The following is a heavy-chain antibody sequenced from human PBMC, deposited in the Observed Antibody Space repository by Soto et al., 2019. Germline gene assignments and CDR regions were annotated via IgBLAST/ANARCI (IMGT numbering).Heavy chain of an antibody. CDR3: ARSVRRYSYGF. CDR2: IYYSGST. D-gene: IGHD5-18*01. V-gene: IGHV4-59*01. Sequence: SETLSLTCTVSGGSISSYYWSWIRQPPGKGLEWIGYIYYSGSTNYNPSLKSRVTISVDTSKNQFSLKLSSVTAADTAVYYCARSVRRYSYGFWGQGTLVTVSS. J-gene: IGHJ4*02. CDR1: GGSISSYY.